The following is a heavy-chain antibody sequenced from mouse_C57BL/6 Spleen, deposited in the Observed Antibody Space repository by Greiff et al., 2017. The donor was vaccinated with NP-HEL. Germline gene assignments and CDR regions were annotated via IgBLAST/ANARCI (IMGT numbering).Heavy chain of an antibody. J-gene: IGHJ4*01. CDR2: IRSKSNNYAT. D-gene: IGHD2-4*01. Sequence: EVMLVESGGGLVQPKGSLKLSCAASGFSFNTYAMNWVRQAPGKGLEWVARIRSKSNNYATYYADSVKDRFTISRDDSESMIYLQMNNLKTEDTAIYYCVRRNDYPSYAMDYWGQGTSVTVSS. V-gene: IGHV10-1*01. CDR3: VRRNDYPSYAMDY. CDR1: GFSFNTYA.